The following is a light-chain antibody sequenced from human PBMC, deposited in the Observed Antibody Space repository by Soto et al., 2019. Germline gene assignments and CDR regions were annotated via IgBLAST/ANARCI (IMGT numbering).Light chain of an antibody. CDR1: QSVSNN. Sequence: EIVMTQSPGSLSVSPGERATLSCRASQSVSNNLAWFQQKPGQSPRLLIIGASVRATGIPARFSGSGSGTEFTLTISSLQSEDFAVYYCLQYDNWPFAFAQGTNLEIK. CDR3: LQYDNWPFA. V-gene: IGKV3D-15*01. J-gene: IGKJ2*01. CDR2: GAS.